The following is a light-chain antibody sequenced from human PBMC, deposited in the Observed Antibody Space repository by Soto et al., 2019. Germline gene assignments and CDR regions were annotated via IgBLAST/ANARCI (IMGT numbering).Light chain of an antibody. CDR1: QSVSSTS. J-gene: IGKJ2*01. Sequence: EVVLTQSPATLSLSPGERATLSCRASQSVSSTSLAWYQQKPGQAPRLLIYGASSRATGIPDRFSGSGSGTDFTLTISRLEPEDFAVYYCQQYGSSPPYTFGQGTKLEIK. CDR2: GAS. V-gene: IGKV3-20*01. CDR3: QQYGSSPPYT.